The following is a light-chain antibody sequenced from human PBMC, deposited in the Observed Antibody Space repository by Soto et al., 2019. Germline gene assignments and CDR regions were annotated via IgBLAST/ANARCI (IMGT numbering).Light chain of an antibody. J-gene: IGKJ1*01. Sequence: DIQMTQSPSTLYSSLGDRVTITCRASQSISRLLAWYQQKPGKAPKLLISKASSLESGVPSRFSGGGAGTEFTLTIISLQTNDFAPYYCQQYNSYSPWTFRQGTKVDIK. CDR3: QQYNSYSPWT. V-gene: IGKV1-5*03. CDR2: KAS. CDR1: QSISRL.